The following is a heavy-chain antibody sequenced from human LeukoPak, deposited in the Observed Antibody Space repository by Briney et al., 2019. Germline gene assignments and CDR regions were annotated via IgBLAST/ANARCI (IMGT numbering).Heavy chain of an antibody. CDR3: AKDPSGSYFDY. V-gene: IGHV3-23*01. Sequence: GGPLRLSCAASGFTFSSYAMSWVRQAPGKGLEWVSAISGSGGSTYYADSVKGRFTIPRDNSKDTLYLQMNSLRAEDTAVYYCAKDPSGSYFDYWGQGTLVTVSS. CDR1: GFTFSSYA. D-gene: IGHD1-26*01. J-gene: IGHJ4*02. CDR2: ISGSGGST.